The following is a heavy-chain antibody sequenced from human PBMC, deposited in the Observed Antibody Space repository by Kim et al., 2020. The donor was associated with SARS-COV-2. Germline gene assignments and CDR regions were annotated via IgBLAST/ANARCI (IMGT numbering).Heavy chain of an antibody. J-gene: IGHJ4*02. V-gene: IGHV3-23*03. Sequence: GGSLRLSCAASGFTFSSYAKSWVRQAPGKGLEWVSIIYSGGSTTYYGDSVKGRFTISRDNSKNTLHLQMNSLRAEDTAVYFCAKEEIGYCSGGTCYSAYYDYWGQGTLVTVSS. CDR1: GFTFSSYA. CDR2: IYSGGSTT. D-gene: IGHD2-15*01. CDR3: AKEEIGYCSGGTCYSAYYDY.